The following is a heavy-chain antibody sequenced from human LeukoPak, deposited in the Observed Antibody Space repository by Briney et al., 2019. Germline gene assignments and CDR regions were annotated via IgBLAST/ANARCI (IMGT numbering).Heavy chain of an antibody. D-gene: IGHD4-17*01. V-gene: IGHV3-66*01. Sequence: GGSLRLSCAASGFTVSSNYMSWVRQAPGKGLEWVSVIYSGGSTYYADSVKGRFTISRDNSKNTLYLQMNSLRAEDTAVYYCARDRSYGNYYMDVWGKGTTVTISS. CDR3: ARDRSYGNYYMDV. CDR1: GFTVSSNY. CDR2: IYSGGST. J-gene: IGHJ6*03.